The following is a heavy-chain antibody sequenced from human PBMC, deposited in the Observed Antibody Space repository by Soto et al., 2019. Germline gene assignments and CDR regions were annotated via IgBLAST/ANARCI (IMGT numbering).Heavy chain of an antibody. CDR2: IYYSGST. V-gene: IGHV4-31*03. J-gene: IGHJ6*02. CDR1: GGSISSGCYY. CDR3: ARGQLGLYYGMDV. Sequence: SETKSLTCTVSGGSISSGCYYWSWIRQHPGKGLEWIGYIYYSGSTYYNPSLKSRVTISVDTSKNQFSLKLSSVTAADTAVYYCARGQLGLYYGMDVWGQGTTVTVSS. D-gene: IGHD6-13*01.